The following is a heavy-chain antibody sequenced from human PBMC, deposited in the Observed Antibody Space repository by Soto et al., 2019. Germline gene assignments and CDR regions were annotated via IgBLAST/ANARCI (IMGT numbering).Heavy chain of an antibody. CDR2: IYSSGST. CDR1: GASVSDKTFY. J-gene: IGHJ4*02. V-gene: IGHV4-4*07. CDR3: ARSGGSFNLDY. D-gene: IGHD1-26*01. Sequence: SETLSLTCSVSGASVSDKTFYWSWIRQPAGEGLEWIGRIYSSGSTNYNPSLKSRVSMSVDTSKNQLSLNLISVTAADTAVYYCARSGGSFNLDYWGLGTLVTVSS.